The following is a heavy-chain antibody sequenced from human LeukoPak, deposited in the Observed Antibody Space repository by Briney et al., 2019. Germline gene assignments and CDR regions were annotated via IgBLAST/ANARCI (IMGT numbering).Heavy chain of an antibody. CDR2: IIPILGIA. CDR1: GGTFSSYA. V-gene: IGHV1-69*04. D-gene: IGHD2-2*02. Sequence: SVRVSCKASGGTFSSYAISWVRQAPGQGLEWMGRIIPILGIANYAQKFQGRVTITADKSTSTAYMELSSLRSEDTAVYYCARGYCSSTSCYNYFDYWGQGTLVTVSS. CDR3: ARGYCSSTSCYNYFDY. J-gene: IGHJ4*02.